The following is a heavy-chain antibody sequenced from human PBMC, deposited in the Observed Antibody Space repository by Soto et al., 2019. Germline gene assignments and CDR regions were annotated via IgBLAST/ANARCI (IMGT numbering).Heavy chain of an antibody. V-gene: IGHV3-30*18. CDR3: AKDHGFAEFQLLYYSYYGLDV. J-gene: IGHJ6*02. Sequence: QVQLVESGGGVVQPGRSLRLSCAASGFTFSDYGMHWVRQAPGKGLEWVAVISYDSTNKYYGDSVKGRFTISRDNSKNKMYLQMNSLRAEDRAVYYCAKDHGFAEFQLLYYSYYGLDVWGQGTTVTVSS. CDR1: GFTFSDYG. D-gene: IGHD2-2*02. CDR2: ISYDSTNK.